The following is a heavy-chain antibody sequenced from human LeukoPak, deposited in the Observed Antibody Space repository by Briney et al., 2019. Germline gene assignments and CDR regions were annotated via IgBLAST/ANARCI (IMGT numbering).Heavy chain of an antibody. J-gene: IGHJ3*02. CDR3: ARARDAFDI. CDR1: RESFSGYY. V-gene: IGHV4-34*01. CDR2: INHSGST. Sequence: IPSETLSLTCAVYRESFSGYYWSWIRQSPGKGLEWIGEINHSGSTNYNPSLKSRVTISVDTSKNQFSLKLSSVTAADTAIYYCARARDAFDIWGQGTMVTVSS.